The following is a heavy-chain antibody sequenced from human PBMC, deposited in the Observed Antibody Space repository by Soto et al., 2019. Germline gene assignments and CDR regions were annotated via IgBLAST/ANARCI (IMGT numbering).Heavy chain of an antibody. CDR2: ISSSGNTI. CDR1: GFTFSDYY. D-gene: IGHD3-22*01. Sequence: QVQLVESGGGVVKTSGSLSIACAASGFTFSDYYMSWVRQAPGKGLEWVSYISSSGNTIYYADSVKGRFTISRDNAKNSVYLQMNSLRAEDTALYFCAKMSSENYYDPVFSWGQGTLVTVYS. J-gene: IGHJ5*02. V-gene: IGHV3-11*01. CDR3: AKMSSENYYDPVFS.